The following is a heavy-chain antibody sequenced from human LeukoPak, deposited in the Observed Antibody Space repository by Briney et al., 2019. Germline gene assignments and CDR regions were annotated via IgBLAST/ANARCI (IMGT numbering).Heavy chain of an antibody. J-gene: IGHJ3*02. CDR3: ARDRYRDGYIGELAAFDI. D-gene: IGHD1-26*01. CDR2: INPSGGST. V-gene: IGHV1-46*01. CDR1: GYAFTNYC. Sequence: ASVKVSCKASGYAFTNYCMHWVRQAPGQGLEWMGIINPSGGSTSFAQKFQGRVTMTRDTSTSTVYMELSSLKSEDTAVHYCARDRYRDGYIGELAAFDIWGQGTMVTVSS.